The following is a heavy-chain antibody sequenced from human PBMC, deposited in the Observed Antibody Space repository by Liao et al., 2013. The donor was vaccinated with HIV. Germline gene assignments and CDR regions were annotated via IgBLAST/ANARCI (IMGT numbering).Heavy chain of an antibody. CDR1: GGSISSGSYY. CDR3: ARDPSQRYSSETWFDT. CDR2: IYTSGST. D-gene: IGHD3-9*01. V-gene: IGHV4-61*02. J-gene: IGHJ5*02. Sequence: QVQLQESGPGLVKPSQTLSLTCTVSGGSISSGSYYWSWIRQPAGKGLEWIGRIYTSGSTNYNPSLKSRVTISVDTSKNQFSLKLSSVTAADTAMYYCARDPSQRYSSETWFDTWGQGTLVTVSS.